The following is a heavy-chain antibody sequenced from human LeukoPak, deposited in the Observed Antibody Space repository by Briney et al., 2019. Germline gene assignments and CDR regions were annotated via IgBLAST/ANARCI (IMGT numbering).Heavy chain of an antibody. CDR2: IYYGGST. J-gene: IGHJ4*02. CDR3: ASQVSDTAMVTCF. V-gene: IGHV4-39*01. CDR1: GGSISISSSHY. D-gene: IGHD5-18*01. Sequence: SETLSLTCTVSGGSISISSSHYWGWIRHSPGKGLGWIGSIYYGGSTYYNPSLNSRVTISADTSKNQFSLRLTSVTAADTAVYFCASQVSDTAMVTCFWGQGTLVTVSS.